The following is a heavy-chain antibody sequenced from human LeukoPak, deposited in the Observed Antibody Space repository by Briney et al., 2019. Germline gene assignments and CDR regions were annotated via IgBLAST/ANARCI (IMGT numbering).Heavy chain of an antibody. V-gene: IGHV3-21*01. Sequence: GGSLRLSCAASGFTFSSYSMNWVRQAPGKGLEWVSSISSSSSYIYYADSVKGRFTISRDNAKNSLYLQMNSLRAEDTAVYYCANSHYYDSSGYDYWGQGTLVTVSS. CDR3: ANSHYYDSSGYDY. CDR1: GFTFSSYS. CDR2: ISSSSSYI. J-gene: IGHJ4*02. D-gene: IGHD3-22*01.